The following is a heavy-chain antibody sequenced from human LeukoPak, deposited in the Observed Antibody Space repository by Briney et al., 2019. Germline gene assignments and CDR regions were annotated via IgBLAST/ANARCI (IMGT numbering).Heavy chain of an antibody. V-gene: IGHV4-39*07. CDR2: MYYSGST. CDR3: ASSSSGSSSWYGGSALDI. D-gene: IGHD6-13*01. Sequence: SETLSLTCTVSGGSISSSSYYWGWIRQPPGKGLEWIGSMYYSGSTYYNPSLKSRVTISVDTSKNRFSLKLRSVTAADTAVYYCASSSSGSSSWYGGSALDIWGQGTMVIVSS. CDR1: GGSISSSSYY. J-gene: IGHJ3*02.